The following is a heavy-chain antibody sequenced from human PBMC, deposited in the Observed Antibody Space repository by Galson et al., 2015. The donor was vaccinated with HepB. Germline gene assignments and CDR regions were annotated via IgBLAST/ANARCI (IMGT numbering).Heavy chain of an antibody. Sequence: SVKVSCKASGYTFTGYYMHWVRQAPGQGLEWMGWINPNSGGTNYAQKFQGRVTMTRDTSISTAYMELSRLRSDDTAVYYCARDLRFLEWLLGDDYWGQGTLVTVSS. CDR3: ARDLRFLEWLLGDDY. J-gene: IGHJ4*02. D-gene: IGHD3-3*01. CDR2: INPNSGGT. V-gene: IGHV1-2*02. CDR1: GYTFTGYY.